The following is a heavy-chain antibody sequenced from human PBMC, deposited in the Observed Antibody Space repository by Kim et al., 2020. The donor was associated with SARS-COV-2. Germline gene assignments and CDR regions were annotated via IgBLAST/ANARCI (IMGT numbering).Heavy chain of an antibody. V-gene: IGHV1-3*01. CDR3: VRGWTSGYTSNCLDY. Sequence: QKFQGRVPLTRDASANTAYMELNSLTSEDTAVYYCVRGWTSGYTSNCLDYWGQGTLVTVSS. D-gene: IGHD6-13*01. J-gene: IGHJ4*02.